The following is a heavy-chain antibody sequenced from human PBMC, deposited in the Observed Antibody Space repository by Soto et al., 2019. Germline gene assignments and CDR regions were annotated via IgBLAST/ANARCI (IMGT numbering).Heavy chain of an antibody. V-gene: IGHV3-23*01. CDR1: EFTFSSYA. J-gene: IGHJ4*02. CDR3: ANVPGFGRRIVGGTIDS. Sequence: EMQLLESGGGLVQPGGSLRLSCAASEFTFSSYAMSWVRQAPGKGLEWVSGITGSGGSTYYADSVKGRFTISRDHSKNAMYLQMRSLRAEDTAVYYCANVPGFGRRIVGGTIDSWGQGTLVTVSS. D-gene: IGHD1-26*01. CDR2: ITGSGGST.